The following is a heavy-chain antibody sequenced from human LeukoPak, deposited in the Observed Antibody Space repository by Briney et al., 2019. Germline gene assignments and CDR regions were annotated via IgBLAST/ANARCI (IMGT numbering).Heavy chain of an antibody. V-gene: IGHV4-39*01. CDR1: GGSISSSSYY. Sequence: SETLSLTCTVSGGSISSSSYYWGWIRRPPGKGLEWIGSIYYSGSTYYNPSLKSRVTISVDTSKNQFSLKLSSVTAADTAVYYCARTLTRSRAFDIWGQGTMVTVSS. CDR3: ARTLTRSRAFDI. D-gene: IGHD3-16*01. J-gene: IGHJ3*02. CDR2: IYYSGST.